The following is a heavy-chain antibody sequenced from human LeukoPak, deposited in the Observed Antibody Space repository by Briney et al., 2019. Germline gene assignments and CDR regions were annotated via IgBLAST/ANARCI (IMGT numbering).Heavy chain of an antibody. J-gene: IGHJ4*02. CDR2: IYHSGST. Sequence: SETLSLTCAVYGGSFSGYYWSWIRQPPGKGLEWIGEIYHSGSTNYNPSLKSRVTISVDKSKNQFSLKLSSVTAADTAVYYCASSSSWHRSTPYWGQGTLVTVSS. CDR1: GGSFSGYY. V-gene: IGHV4-34*01. CDR3: ASSSSWHRSTPY. D-gene: IGHD6-13*01.